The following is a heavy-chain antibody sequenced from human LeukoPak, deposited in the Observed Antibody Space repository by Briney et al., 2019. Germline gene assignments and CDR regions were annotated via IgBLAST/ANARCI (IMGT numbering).Heavy chain of an antibody. V-gene: IGHV3-53*01. CDR3: AKDSYDTSI. Sequence: GGSLRLSCAVSGFSVSSNYMSWVRQAPGKGLEGVSLIYSGSNTYYADSVKGRFSISRDNSKNTLYLQINSLRAEDTAVYYCAKDSYDTSIWGQGTLVTVSA. D-gene: IGHD3-22*01. J-gene: IGHJ4*02. CDR2: IYSGSNT. CDR1: GFSVSSNY.